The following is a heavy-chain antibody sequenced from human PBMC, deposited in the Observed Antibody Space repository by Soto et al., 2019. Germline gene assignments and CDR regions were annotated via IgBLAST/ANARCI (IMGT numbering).Heavy chain of an antibody. CDR2: VYYSGST. V-gene: IGHV4-39*02. D-gene: IGHD3-22*01. Sequence: QLQLQESGPGLVKPSETLSLTCTVSGGSISSSSYYWGWIRQPPGKGLEWIGSVYYSGSTYYNPSLKSRVTISFHRSKSHVTLKLSSVTVADTAVYYCAGLKYFHSSDYLFHWGQGTRVTVSS. CDR1: GGSISSSSYY. CDR3: AGLKYFHSSDYLFH. J-gene: IGHJ4*02.